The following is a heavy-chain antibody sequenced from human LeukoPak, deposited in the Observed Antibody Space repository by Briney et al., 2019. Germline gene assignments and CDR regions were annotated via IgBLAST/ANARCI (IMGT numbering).Heavy chain of an antibody. J-gene: IGHJ4*02. D-gene: IGHD3-22*01. CDR3: ARELMGLTMIVVVNPIDY. V-gene: IGHV3-21*01. CDR1: GFTFSSYG. Sequence: GGSLRLSCAASGFTFSSYGMNWVRQAPGKGLEWVSSISSTSSYIYYADSVKGRFTISRDNAKNSLFLQMNSLRAEDTAVYYCARELMGLTMIVVVNPIDYWGQGTLVTVSS. CDR2: ISSTSSYI.